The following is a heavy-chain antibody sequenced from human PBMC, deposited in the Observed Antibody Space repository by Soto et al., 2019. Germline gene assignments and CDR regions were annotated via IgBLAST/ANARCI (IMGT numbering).Heavy chain of an antibody. CDR1: GGSISTYC. Sequence: SETLSLTCTVSGGSISTYCWSWIRQPPGKGLEWIGYIYYSGSTNYNPSPKSRVTISIDTSKNQFSLKVRSVTAADTAVYYCARDKDPPYGDYAHYYYYGMDVWGQGTTVTVSS. D-gene: IGHD4-17*01. CDR2: IYYSGST. V-gene: IGHV4-59*01. J-gene: IGHJ6*02. CDR3: ARDKDPPYGDYAHYYYYGMDV.